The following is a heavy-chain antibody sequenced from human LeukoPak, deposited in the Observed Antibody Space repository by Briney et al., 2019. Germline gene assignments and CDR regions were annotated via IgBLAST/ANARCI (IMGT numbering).Heavy chain of an antibody. CDR3: ARVQGGVRSPTDY. D-gene: IGHD4-17*01. CDR1: GFTFSSYA. Sequence: TGGSLRLSCAASGFTFSSYAMSCVRQAPGRGLKWVSTISGSGGTTYYADSVKGRFTISRDNSKSTLYLQMNSLRAEDTAVYYCARVQGGVRSPTDYWGQGTLVTVSS. J-gene: IGHJ4*02. V-gene: IGHV3-23*01. CDR2: ISGSGGTT.